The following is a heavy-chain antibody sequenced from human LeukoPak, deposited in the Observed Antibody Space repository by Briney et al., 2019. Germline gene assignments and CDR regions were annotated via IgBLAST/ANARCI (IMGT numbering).Heavy chain of an antibody. V-gene: IGHV3-30-3*01. CDR1: GFTFSSYA. J-gene: IGHJ6*02. D-gene: IGHD2-2*01. Sequence: PGGSLRLSCAASGFTFSSYAMPWVRQAPGKGLEWVAVISYDGSNKYYADSVKGRFTISRDNSKNTLYLQMNSLRAEDTAVYYCARELVPAAPGLEYYYGMDVWGQGTTVTVSS. CDR2: ISYDGSNK. CDR3: ARELVPAAPGLEYYYGMDV.